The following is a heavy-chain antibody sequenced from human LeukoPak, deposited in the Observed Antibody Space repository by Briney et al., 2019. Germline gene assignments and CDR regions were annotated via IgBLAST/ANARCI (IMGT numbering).Heavy chain of an antibody. J-gene: IGHJ4*02. CDR3: ARHRWMEVYGSGSYYVDY. Sequence: PSETLSLTCTVSGGSISTSSYYGGWIRQPPGKGLEWIGSIYHSRSTYYNASLKRRATISADTSKNQFFLKLSSVTAADTAVYYCARHRWMEVYGSGSYYVDYWGQGTLVTVSS. CDR1: GGSISTSSYY. D-gene: IGHD3-10*01. CDR2: IYHSRST. V-gene: IGHV4-39*01.